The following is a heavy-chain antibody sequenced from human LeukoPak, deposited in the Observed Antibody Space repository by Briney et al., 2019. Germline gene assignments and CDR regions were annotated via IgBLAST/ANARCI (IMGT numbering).Heavy chain of an antibody. J-gene: IGHJ4*02. CDR2: INLNSGGT. CDR3: AREVIAAAGTNDY. Sequence: ASVKVSCKASGYTFTGYYMHWVRQAPGQGLEWMGWINLNSGGTNYAQKFQGRVTMTRDTSISTAYMELSRLRSDDTAVYYCAREVIAAAGTNDYWGQGTLVTVSS. D-gene: IGHD6-13*01. V-gene: IGHV1-2*02. CDR1: GYTFTGYY.